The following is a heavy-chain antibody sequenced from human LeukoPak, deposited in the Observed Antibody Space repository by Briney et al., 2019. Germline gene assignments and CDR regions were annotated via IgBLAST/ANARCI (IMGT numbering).Heavy chain of an antibody. J-gene: IGHJ3*02. CDR3: AREPAGAPMIVDTGSEGAFDI. CDR2: IYYSGST. CDR1: GGSISSGDYY. V-gene: IGHV4-30-4*01. D-gene: IGHD3-22*01. Sequence: SETLSLTCTVSGGSISSGDYYWSWLRQPPGKGLEWIGYIYYSGSTYYNPSLKSRVTISVDTSKNQFSLKLSSVTAADPAVYHCAREPAGAPMIVDTGSEGAFDIWGQGRMVTVSS.